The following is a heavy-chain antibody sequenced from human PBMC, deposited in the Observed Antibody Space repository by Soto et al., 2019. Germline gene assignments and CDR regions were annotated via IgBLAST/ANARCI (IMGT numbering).Heavy chain of an antibody. V-gene: IGHV1-18*01. J-gene: IGHJ3*02. Sequence: ASVKVSCKASGYTFTSYGISWVRQAPGQGGEWMGWISGDSGNTNYAQKVQGRVTMTTDPSTSTAYMELRRLRSDDTAVYYCARDQDYGDYENDAFDIWGQGTMVTVSS. CDR1: GYTFTSYG. CDR3: ARDQDYGDYENDAFDI. D-gene: IGHD4-17*01. CDR2: ISGDSGNT.